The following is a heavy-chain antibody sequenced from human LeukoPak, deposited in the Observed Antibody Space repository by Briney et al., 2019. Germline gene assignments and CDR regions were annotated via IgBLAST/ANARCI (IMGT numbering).Heavy chain of an antibody. J-gene: IGHJ4*02. CDR2: IYYSGST. CDR3: ARDANGDYDY. CDR1: GGSISSSSYY. V-gene: IGHV4-39*07. Sequence: SETLSLTCTVSGGSISSSSYYWGWIRQPPGTGLEWIGSIYYSGSTYYNPSLKSRVTISVDTSKNQFSLKLSSVTAADTAVYYCARDANGDYDYWGQGTLVTVSS. D-gene: IGHD4-17*01.